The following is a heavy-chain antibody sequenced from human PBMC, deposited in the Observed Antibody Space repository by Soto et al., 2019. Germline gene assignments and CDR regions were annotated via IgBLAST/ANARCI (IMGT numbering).Heavy chain of an antibody. V-gene: IGHV1-46*03. J-gene: IGHJ4*02. Sequence: QVQLVQSGAEVKKPGASVKVSCKASGYTFTSYYMHWVRQAPGQGLEWMGIINPSGGSTSYAQKIQGRVTMTRDTSTSTVYMELSSLRSEDTAVYYCASPTMTTGFDYWGQGTLVTVSS. D-gene: IGHD4-17*01. CDR2: INPSGGST. CDR1: GYTFTSYY. CDR3: ASPTMTTGFDY.